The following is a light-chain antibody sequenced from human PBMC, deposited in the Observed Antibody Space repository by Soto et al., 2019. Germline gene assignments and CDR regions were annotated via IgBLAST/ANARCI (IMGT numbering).Light chain of an antibody. CDR2: RND. CDR1: SYNIGSNT. V-gene: IGLV1-44*01. J-gene: IGLJ2*01. Sequence: QSVLTQPPSASGTPGQTVTISCSGSSYNIGSNTVTWYQHLPGTAPKLLIYRNDQRPSGVPDRFSGSKSGTLASLAISGLQSEDEADYYCGTWDDSLNGPLFGGGTKLTVL. CDR3: GTWDDSLNGPL.